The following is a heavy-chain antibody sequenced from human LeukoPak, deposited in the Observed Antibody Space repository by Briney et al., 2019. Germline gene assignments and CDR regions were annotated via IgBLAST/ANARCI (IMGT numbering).Heavy chain of an antibody. CDR3: AKAYSYYYYMDV. Sequence: PERSLRLSCAASGFTFSSYAMSWVRQAPGKGLEWVSAISGSGGSTYYADSVKGRFTISRDNSKNTLYLQMNSLRAEDTAVYYCAKAYSYYYYMDVWGKGTTVTVSS. CDR1: GFTFSSYA. J-gene: IGHJ6*03. D-gene: IGHD1-26*01. V-gene: IGHV3-23*01. CDR2: ISGSGGST.